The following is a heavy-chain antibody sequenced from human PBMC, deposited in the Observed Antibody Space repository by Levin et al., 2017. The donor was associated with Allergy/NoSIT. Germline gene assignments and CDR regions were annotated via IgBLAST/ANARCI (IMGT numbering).Heavy chain of an antibody. CDR3: SGGGYSISYYYFYSMDV. CDR1: GASVNSGNFY. J-gene: IGHJ6*02. V-gene: IGHV4-61*01. D-gene: IGHD5-18*01. CDR2: VYYSGSI. Sequence: SETLSLTCTVSGASVNSGNFYWSWIRQPPGMGLEWIGYVYYSGSIKYNSSLKSRVIMSVDKSKNQFSLKLPSVTAAATAVYYCSGGGYSISYYYFYSMDVWGQGTTVIVSS.